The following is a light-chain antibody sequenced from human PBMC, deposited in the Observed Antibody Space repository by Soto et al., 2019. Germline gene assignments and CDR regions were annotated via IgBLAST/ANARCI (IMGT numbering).Light chain of an antibody. CDR2: AAS. Sequence: AIRMTQSPSSLSASPGDRATITCRASQGISSYLAWYQQKPGKAPKILIYAASTLESGVPSRFSGKGSGTDFTLTISPLQSEDFATYFCQHYHSYPPTFGVGTKVEIK. J-gene: IGKJ4*01. CDR1: QGISSY. CDR3: QHYHSYPPT. V-gene: IGKV1-8*01.